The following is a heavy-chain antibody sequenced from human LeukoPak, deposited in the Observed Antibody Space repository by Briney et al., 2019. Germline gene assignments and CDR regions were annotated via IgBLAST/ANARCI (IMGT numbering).Heavy chain of an antibody. J-gene: IGHJ4*02. CDR2: ISSSSSYI. CDR3: ARVTSSGWTNRLDY. Sequence: PGGSLRLSCAASGFTFSSYGMNWVRQAPGKGLEWVSSISSSSSYIYYADSVKGRFTISRDNAKNSLYLQMNSLRAEDTAVYYCARVTSSGWTNRLDYWGQGTLVTVSS. D-gene: IGHD6-19*01. CDR1: GFTFSSYG. V-gene: IGHV3-21*01.